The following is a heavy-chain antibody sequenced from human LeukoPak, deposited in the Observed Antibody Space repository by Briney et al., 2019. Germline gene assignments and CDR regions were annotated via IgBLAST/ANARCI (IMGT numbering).Heavy chain of an antibody. CDR1: GFTFSSYG. D-gene: IGHD6-19*01. V-gene: IGHV3-30*03. J-gene: IGHJ4*02. CDR2: ISYDGSNK. Sequence: TGGSLRLSCAASGFTFSSYGMCWVRQAPAKGLEWVAVISYDGSNKYYADSVKGRFTISRDNSKNTLYLQMNSLRAEDTAVYYCARDPSPRIAVAGPFDYWGQGTLVTVSS. CDR3: ARDPSPRIAVAGPFDY.